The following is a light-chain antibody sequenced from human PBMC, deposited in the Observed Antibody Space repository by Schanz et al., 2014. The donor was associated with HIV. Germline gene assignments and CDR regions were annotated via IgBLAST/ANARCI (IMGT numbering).Light chain of an antibody. V-gene: IGKV1-5*01. Sequence: DIQMTQSPSSLSASVGDRVTLTCRASKTIGTSLAWYQQKPGKAPRLLIYETSSLQSGVPSRFSGSGSGTVFTLAISCLQPDDFATYLCQQYHSRVTFGQGTEVEI. CDR2: ETS. CDR1: KTIGTS. CDR3: QQYHSRVT. J-gene: IGKJ1*01.